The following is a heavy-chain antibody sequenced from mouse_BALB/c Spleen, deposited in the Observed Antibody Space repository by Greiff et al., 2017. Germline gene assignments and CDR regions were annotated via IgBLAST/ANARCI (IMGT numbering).Heavy chain of an antibody. CDR2: ISSGGGST. V-gene: IGHV5-12-1*01. D-gene: IGHD1-2*01. J-gene: IGHJ4*01. Sequence: EVKVVESGGGLVKPGGSLKLSCAASGFAFSSYDMSWVRQTPEKRLEWVAYISSGGGSTYYPDTVKGRFTISRDNAKNTLYLQMSSLKSEDTAMYYCARRSTATYYAMDYWGQGTSVTVSS. CDR3: ARRSTATYYAMDY. CDR1: GFAFSSYD.